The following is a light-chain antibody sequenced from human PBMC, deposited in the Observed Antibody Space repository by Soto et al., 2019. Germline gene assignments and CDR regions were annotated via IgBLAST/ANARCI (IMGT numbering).Light chain of an antibody. Sequence: VLTQSPGTLSLSPGERATLSCRASQNIATQFFTWYQQRPGQAPRVLIYGTSTRATSIPDRFSGSGSGTDFTLTISRLEPEDFAVYYCQQYSSSSWYTFGQGTKLEIK. J-gene: IGKJ2*01. CDR2: GTS. V-gene: IGKV3-20*01. CDR3: QQYSSSSWYT. CDR1: QNIATQF.